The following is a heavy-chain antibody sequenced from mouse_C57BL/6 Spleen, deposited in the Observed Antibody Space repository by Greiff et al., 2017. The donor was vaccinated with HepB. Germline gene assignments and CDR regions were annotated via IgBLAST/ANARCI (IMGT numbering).Heavy chain of an antibody. CDR1: GYSITSGYY. CDR3: AREDGSSVDY. Sequence: EVKLMESGPGLVKPSQSLSLTCSVTGYSITSGYYWNWIRQFPGNKLEWMGYISYDGSNNYNPSLKNRISITRDTSKNQFFLKLNSVTTEDTATYYCAREDGSSVDYWGQGTTLTVSS. D-gene: IGHD1-1*01. J-gene: IGHJ2*01. V-gene: IGHV3-6*01. CDR2: ISYDGSN.